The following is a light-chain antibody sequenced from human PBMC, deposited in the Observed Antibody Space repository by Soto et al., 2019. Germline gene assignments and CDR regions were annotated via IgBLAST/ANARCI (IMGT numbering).Light chain of an antibody. CDR2: LNSDGSH. J-gene: IGLJ2*01. CDR1: SGHSSYA. Sequence: QLVLTQSPSASASLGASVKLTCTLSSGHSSYAIAWHQQQPEKGPRYLMKLNSDGSHSKGDGIPDRFSGSSSGAERYLTISSLQSDDEADYYCQTWGTGINVVFGGGTKLTVL. CDR3: QTWGTGINVV. V-gene: IGLV4-69*02.